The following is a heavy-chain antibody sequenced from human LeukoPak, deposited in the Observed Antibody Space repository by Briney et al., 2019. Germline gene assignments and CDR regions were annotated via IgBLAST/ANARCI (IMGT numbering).Heavy chain of an antibody. CDR2: ISGGGGST. Sequence: PGGTLRLSCAASGFIFSSYGMTWVRQSPGKGLECVSAISGGGGSTYYADSVKGRFTMSRDNSKNTLYLQMNSLRAEDTAVFYCARADNYYDSSGYSVDPWGQGTLVTVSS. D-gene: IGHD3-22*01. J-gene: IGHJ5*02. CDR3: ARADNYYDSSGYSVDP. V-gene: IGHV3-23*01. CDR1: GFIFSSYG.